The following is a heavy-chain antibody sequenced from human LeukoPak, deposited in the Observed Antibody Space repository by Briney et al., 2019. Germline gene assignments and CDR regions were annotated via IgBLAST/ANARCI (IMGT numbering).Heavy chain of an antibody. D-gene: IGHD4-17*01. CDR3: ARYDYGDCWFDP. CDR1: VGTMNNYY. J-gene: IGHJ5*02. CDR2: ISDSGST. V-gene: IGHV4-59*01. Sequence: PSETVFLTCTVSVGTMNNYYCSWIRQAPWKGLEWIGYISDSGSTNYNPSLGSRVTISVDTSKNQFSLKLTSVTAADTALYYCARYDYGDCWFDPWGQGTLVTVSS.